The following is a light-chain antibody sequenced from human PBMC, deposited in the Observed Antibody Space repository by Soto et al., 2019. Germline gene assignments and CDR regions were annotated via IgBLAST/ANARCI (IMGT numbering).Light chain of an antibody. J-gene: IGKJ1*01. CDR2: GAS. CDR1: QSVSRN. Sequence: ETVITQSPATLSGSPGERASLSCRASQSVSRNLAWDQQKPGQAPRLLIYGASTGATGIPARFSGSGSGTEYTLTISSLQSEASAVYFCQPYNAWPTGTFGPGTNVEIK. CDR3: QPYNAWPTGT. V-gene: IGKV3-15*01.